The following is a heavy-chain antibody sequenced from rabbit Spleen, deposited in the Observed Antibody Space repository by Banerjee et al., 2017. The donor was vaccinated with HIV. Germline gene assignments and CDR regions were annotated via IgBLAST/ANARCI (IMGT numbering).Heavy chain of an antibody. CDR3: ARDAAGREDFNL. D-gene: IGHD4-2*01. J-gene: IGHJ4*01. Sequence: QEQLEESGGGLVKPEGSLTLTCKASGVSLNDKDVMCWVRQAPGKGLEWIACIDVARTGSTYYTNWAKGRFTISKTSSTTVTLQMTSLTAADTATYFCARDAAGREDFNLWGPGTLVTVS. CDR1: GVSLNDKDV. V-gene: IGHV1S45*01. CDR2: IDVARTGST.